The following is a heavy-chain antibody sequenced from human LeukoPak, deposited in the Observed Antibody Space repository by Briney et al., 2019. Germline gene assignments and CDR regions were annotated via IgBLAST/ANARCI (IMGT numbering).Heavy chain of an antibody. CDR3: ARGSNYCSSISCHMND. Sequence: KAGGSLRLSCAASGFTFSSYSMNWVRQAPGKGLEWVSSISSSSSYIYYADSLKGRFTISRDNAKNSLYLQMNSLRAEDTAVYYCARGSNYCSSISCHMNDWGQGTLVTVSS. CDR1: GFTFSSYS. J-gene: IGHJ4*02. V-gene: IGHV3-21*01. D-gene: IGHD2-2*02. CDR2: ISSSSSYI.